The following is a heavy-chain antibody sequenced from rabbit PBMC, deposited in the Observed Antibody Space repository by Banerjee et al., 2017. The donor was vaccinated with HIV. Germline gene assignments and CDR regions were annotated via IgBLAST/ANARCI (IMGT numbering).Heavy chain of an antibody. CDR1: GFSFSSGCY. D-gene: IGHD4-1*01. CDR3: AREYNSAWGLANL. J-gene: IGHJ4*01. V-gene: IGHV1S40*01. CDR2: ISAGDSIT. Sequence: QSLEESGGDLVKPGASLTLTSTASGFSFSSGCYVWWVRQAPGKGLEWIGFISAGDSITYYASWAKGRFTISKTSSTTVTLQMTSLTAADTATYFCAREYNSAWGLANLWGPGTLVTVS.